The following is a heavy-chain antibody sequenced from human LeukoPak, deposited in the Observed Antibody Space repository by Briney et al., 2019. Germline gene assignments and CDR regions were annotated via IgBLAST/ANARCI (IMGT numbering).Heavy chain of an antibody. Sequence: PGGSLRLSCVASGFTFSNSAMTWVRQAPGKGLEWVSGISGSGGSTYYADSVEGRFTISRDNSKNTLYLQMNSLRAEDTAIYYCAKDRVGQLADAFDNWGQGTMVTVSS. V-gene: IGHV3-23*01. J-gene: IGHJ3*02. CDR3: AKDRVGQLADAFDN. CDR2: ISGSGGST. D-gene: IGHD6-13*01. CDR1: GFTFSNSA.